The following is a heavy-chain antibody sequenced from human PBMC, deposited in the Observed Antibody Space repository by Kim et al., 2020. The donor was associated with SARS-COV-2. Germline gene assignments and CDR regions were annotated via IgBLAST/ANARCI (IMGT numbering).Heavy chain of an antibody. Sequence: GGSLRLSCAASGFTFSSYGMHWVHQAPGKGLEWVAVIWYDGSNKYYADSVKGRFTIPRDNSKNTLYQQMNSLRAEDAAVYYCARESVNYDSSGYSAGFDYWGRGPRVRVS. J-gene: IGHJ4*02. CDR2: IWYDGSNK. CDR1: GFTFSSYG. CDR3: ARESVNYDSSGYSAGFDY. D-gene: IGHD3-22*01. V-gene: IGHV3-33*01.